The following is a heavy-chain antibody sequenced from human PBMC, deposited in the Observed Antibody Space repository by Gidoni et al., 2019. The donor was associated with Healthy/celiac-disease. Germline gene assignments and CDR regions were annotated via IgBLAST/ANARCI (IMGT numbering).Heavy chain of an antibody. V-gene: IGHV3-23*01. J-gene: IGHJ4*02. CDR3: AKVRDIVVVVAAD. CDR2: ISGSGGST. D-gene: IGHD2-15*01. Sequence: EVQLLESGGGLVQPGGSMRLSCAASGFTFSSYAMSWVRQAPGKGLEWVSAISGSGGSTYYADSVKGRFTISRDNSKNTLYLQMNSLRAEDTAVYYCAKVRDIVVVVAADWGQGTLVTVSS. CDR1: GFTFSSYA.